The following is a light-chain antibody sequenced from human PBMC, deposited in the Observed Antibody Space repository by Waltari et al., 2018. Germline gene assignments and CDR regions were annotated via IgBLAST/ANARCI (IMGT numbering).Light chain of an antibody. CDR3: AAWDDSLREV. J-gene: IGLJ3*02. V-gene: IGLV1-47*01. Sequence: QSVLTQPPSASGTPGQRVTISCSGSRSNIGSNYVYWYQQRPGTAPKLLIYRNDQRPSGVPDRFSGSKSGTSASLAISGLRSEDEANYYCAAWDDSLREVFGGGTRLTVL. CDR1: RSNIGSNY. CDR2: RND.